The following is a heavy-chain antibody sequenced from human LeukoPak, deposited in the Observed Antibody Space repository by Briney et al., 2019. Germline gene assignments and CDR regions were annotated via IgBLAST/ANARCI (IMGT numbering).Heavy chain of an antibody. J-gene: IGHJ4*02. CDR1: GFTFSSYA. Sequence: YPGGSLKLSCAASGFTFSSYAMSWVRQAPGKGLEWVSVISGSGGSIYYADSVKGRFTISRDNAKNSLYLQMNSLRAEDTAVYYCARGAYYYEDWGQGTLVTVSS. V-gene: IGHV3-23*01. CDR2: ISGSGGSI. D-gene: IGHD3-22*01. CDR3: ARGAYYYED.